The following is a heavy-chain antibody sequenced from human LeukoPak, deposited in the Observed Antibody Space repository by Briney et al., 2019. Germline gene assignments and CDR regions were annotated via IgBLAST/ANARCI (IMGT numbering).Heavy chain of an antibody. Sequence: GSSVKVSCKASGGTFSSYAISWARQAPGQGLEWMGGIIPIFGTANYAQKFQGRVTITTDESTSTAYMELSSLRSEDTAVYYCARDPGDSSGSELDYWGQGTLVTVSS. CDR3: ARDPGDSSGSELDY. V-gene: IGHV1-69*05. CDR1: GGTFSSYA. CDR2: IIPIFGTA. J-gene: IGHJ4*02. D-gene: IGHD3-22*01.